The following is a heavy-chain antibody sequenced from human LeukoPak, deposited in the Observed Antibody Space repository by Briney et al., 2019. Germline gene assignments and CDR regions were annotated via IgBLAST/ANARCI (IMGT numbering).Heavy chain of an antibody. CDR3: ARLEHSYGFTYDY. J-gene: IGHJ4*02. CDR2: INPNSGGT. CDR1: GYTFTGYY. D-gene: IGHD5-18*01. Sequence: ASVTVSCTASGYTFTGYYIHWVRQAPGQGLEWMGRINPNSGGTNYAQKFQGRVTMTRDASISTAYMELSRLRSDDTAVYYCARLEHSYGFTYDYWGQGTLVTVSS. V-gene: IGHV1-2*06.